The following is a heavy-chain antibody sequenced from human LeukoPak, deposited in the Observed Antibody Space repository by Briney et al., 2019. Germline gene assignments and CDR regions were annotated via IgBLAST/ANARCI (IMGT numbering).Heavy chain of an antibody. CDR2: ISGSGGST. J-gene: IGHJ3*02. CDR1: GFTFSSYA. D-gene: IGHD3-3*01. V-gene: IGHV3-23*01. CDR3: ANPPFTIFGVVMSDAFDI. Sequence: PGGSLRLSCAASGFTFSSYAMSWVRQAPGKGLEWVSAISGSGGSTYYADSVKGRFTISRDNSKNTLHLQMNSLRAEDTAVYYCANPPFTIFGVVMSDAFDIWGQGTMVTVSS.